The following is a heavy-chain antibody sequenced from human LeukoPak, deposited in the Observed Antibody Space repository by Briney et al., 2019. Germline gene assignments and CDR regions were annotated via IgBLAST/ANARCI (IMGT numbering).Heavy chain of an antibody. CDR3: ARGIGDRPGSRAYFDI. CDR1: GFTFSSYS. J-gene: IGHJ3*02. D-gene: IGHD1-26*01. Sequence: PGGSLRLSCAASGFTFSSYSMNWVRQAPGKGLEWVSSISSSSSYIYYADSVKGRFTISRDNAKNSLYLQMNSLRAEDTAVYYCARGIGDRPGSRAYFDIWGQGTMVTVSS. V-gene: IGHV3-21*01. CDR2: ISSSSSYI.